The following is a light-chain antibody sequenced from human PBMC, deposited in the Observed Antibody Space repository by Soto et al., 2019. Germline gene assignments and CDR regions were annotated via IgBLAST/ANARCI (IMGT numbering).Light chain of an antibody. CDR3: QQYGSSL. V-gene: IGKV3-20*01. CDR2: GAS. J-gene: IGKJ3*01. CDR1: QSVSSSY. Sequence: EIVLTQSPGTLSLSPGERATLSCRASQSVSSSYLAWYQQKPGQAPRLLIYGASSRATGIPDGFSGSGSGTDFTLTSSRREPEDFAVYYCQQYGSSLFGPGTKVDIK.